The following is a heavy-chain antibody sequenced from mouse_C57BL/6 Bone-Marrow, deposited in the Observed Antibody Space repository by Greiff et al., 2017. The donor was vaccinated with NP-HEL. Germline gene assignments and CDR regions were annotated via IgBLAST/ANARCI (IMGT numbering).Heavy chain of an antibody. D-gene: IGHD1-1*01. CDR1: GYAFSSSW. V-gene: IGHV1-82*01. Sequence: VMLVESGPELVKPGASVKISCKASGYAFSSSWMNWVKQRPGKGLEWIGRIYPGDGDTNYNGKFKGKATLTADKSSSTAYMQLSSLTSEDSAVYFCAIYYYGSSPSTEKYFDVWGTGTTVTVSS. J-gene: IGHJ1*03. CDR3: AIYYYGSSPSTEKYFDV. CDR2: IYPGDGDT.